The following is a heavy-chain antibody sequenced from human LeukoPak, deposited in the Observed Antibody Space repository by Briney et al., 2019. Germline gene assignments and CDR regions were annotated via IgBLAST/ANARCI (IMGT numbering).Heavy chain of an antibody. Sequence: PGGSLRLSCAASGFTFSSYSMNWVRQAPGKGLEWVSAISGSGGSTYYADSVKGRFTISRDNSKNTLYLQMNSLRAEDTAVYYCARDPPDKQDIVVVPAAIRGFFDYWGQGTLVTVSS. CDR3: ARDPPDKQDIVVVPAAIRGFFDY. CDR2: ISGSGGST. CDR1: GFTFSSYS. D-gene: IGHD2-2*01. V-gene: IGHV3-23*01. J-gene: IGHJ4*02.